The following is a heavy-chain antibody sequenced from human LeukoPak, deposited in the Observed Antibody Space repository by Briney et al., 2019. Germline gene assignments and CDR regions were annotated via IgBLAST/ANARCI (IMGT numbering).Heavy chain of an antibody. CDR3: ARGPRYSFY. D-gene: IGHD6-13*01. Sequence: GGSPRLSCAASGFIVSHNYMTWVRQAPGKGLEWISVIYIDGTTYYADSVKGRFTISRDQANNTLYLQMNTLRDEDTAVYYCARGPRYSFYWGQGTLVSVSS. J-gene: IGHJ4*02. CDR1: GFIVSHNY. CDR2: IYIDGTT. V-gene: IGHV3-53*01.